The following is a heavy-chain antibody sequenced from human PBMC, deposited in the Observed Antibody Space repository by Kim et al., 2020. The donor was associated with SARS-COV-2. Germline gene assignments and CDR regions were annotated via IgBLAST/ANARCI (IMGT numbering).Heavy chain of an antibody. CDR3: ARGPFGNYRTYWYFDL. Sequence: ESVKGRLTISRDNAKNTVYLQVNSLSAEDTAVYYCARGPFGNYRTYWYFDLWGRGSLVSVSS. V-gene: IGHV3-74*01. D-gene: IGHD3-3*01. J-gene: IGHJ2*01.